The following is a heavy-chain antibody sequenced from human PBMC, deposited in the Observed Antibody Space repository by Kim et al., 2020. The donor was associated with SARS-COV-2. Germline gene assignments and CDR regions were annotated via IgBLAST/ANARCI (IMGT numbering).Heavy chain of an antibody. CDR1: GYTFTSYG. J-gene: IGHJ4*02. CDR3: ARIYDSSGYYREVPGFDY. CDR2: ISAYNGNT. V-gene: IGHV1-18*01. Sequence: ASVKVSCKASGYTFTSYGISWVRQAPGQGLEWMGWISAYNGNTNYAQKLQGRVTMTTDTSTSTAYMELRSLRSDDTAVYYCARIYDSSGYYREVPGFDYWGQAPLFPAS. D-gene: IGHD3-22*01.